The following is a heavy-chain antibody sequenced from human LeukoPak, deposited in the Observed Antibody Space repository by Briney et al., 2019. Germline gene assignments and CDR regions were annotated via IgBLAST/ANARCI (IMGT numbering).Heavy chain of an antibody. CDR1: GGTFSSYA. Sequence: GASVKASCKASGGTFSSYAISWVRQAPGQGLEWMGRIIPIFGTANYAQKFQGRVTTTTDESTSTAYMELSSLRSEDTAVYYCARGSVSPGMSSWGQGTLVTVSS. D-gene: IGHD6-13*01. CDR3: ARGSVSPGMSS. J-gene: IGHJ5*02. V-gene: IGHV1-69*05. CDR2: IIPIFGTA.